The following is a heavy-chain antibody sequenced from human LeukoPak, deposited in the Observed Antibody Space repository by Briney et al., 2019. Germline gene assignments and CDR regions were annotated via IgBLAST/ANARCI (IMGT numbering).Heavy chain of an antibody. CDR1: GFSLSNHY. CDR3: TRVIVAVPGYFDYFDF. V-gene: IGHV3-7*01. CDR2: INEDGSKK. Sequence: GGSLRLSCTASGFSLSNHYMRWIRQAPGEGLEWGAIINEDGSKKWHSGSVKGRFTVSSDNARNSLDLQMNSLRVEDTAVYYCTRVIVAVPGYFDYFDFWGQGVLVTVSS. D-gene: IGHD6-19*01. J-gene: IGHJ4*02.